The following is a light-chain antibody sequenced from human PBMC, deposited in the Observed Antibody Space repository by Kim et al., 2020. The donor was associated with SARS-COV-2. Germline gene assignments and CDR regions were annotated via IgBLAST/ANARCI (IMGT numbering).Light chain of an antibody. Sequence: ASVGDRVTITCRASQGISSCLAWYQQKPGKAPKLLIYDASSLRAGVPSRFSGSGSGTEFTLTISSLQPDDFATYYCQQYNSSSFTFGQGTRLEIK. CDR1: QGISSC. V-gene: IGKV1-5*01. CDR3: QQYNSSSFT. CDR2: DAS. J-gene: IGKJ5*01.